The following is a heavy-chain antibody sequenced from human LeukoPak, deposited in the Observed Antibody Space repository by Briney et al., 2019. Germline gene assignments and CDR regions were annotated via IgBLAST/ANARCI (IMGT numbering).Heavy chain of an antibody. CDR1: GGSISSSGYY. D-gene: IGHD6-19*01. V-gene: IGHV4-39*01. Sequence: PSETLSLTCAVSGGSISSSGYYWGWIRQPPGKGLEWIGSIYYSGSTYYNPSLKSRVTMSVDTSKNQFSLKLTSVTAPDTAVYYCARQYTSGSYEGDWGQGTLVTVSS. J-gene: IGHJ4*02. CDR2: IYYSGST. CDR3: ARQYTSGSYEGD.